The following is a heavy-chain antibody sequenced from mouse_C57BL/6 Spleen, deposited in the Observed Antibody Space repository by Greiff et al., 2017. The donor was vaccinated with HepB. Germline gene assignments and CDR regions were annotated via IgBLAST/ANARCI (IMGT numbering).Heavy chain of an antibody. J-gene: IGHJ2*01. CDR2: IHPNSGST. V-gene: IGHV1-64*01. D-gene: IGHD1-1*01. Sequence: QVQLQQPGAELVKPGASVKLSCKASGYTFTSYWMHWVKQRPGQGLEWIGMIHPNSGSTNYNEKFKSKATLTVDKSSSTAYMQLSSLTSEDSAVYYCARRTDYGSSLDYWGQGTTLTVSS. CDR1: GYTFTSYW. CDR3: ARRTDYGSSLDY.